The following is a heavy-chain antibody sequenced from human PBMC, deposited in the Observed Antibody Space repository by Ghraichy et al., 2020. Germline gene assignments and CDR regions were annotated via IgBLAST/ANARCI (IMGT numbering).Heavy chain of an antibody. CDR3: ARGHFYGSFGDGFDI. Sequence: GGSLRLSCAGSGFTFSDHYMDWVRQAAGKGLEWVGRTRNKANSFTTEYAASVKGRFTISRDDSKNSRDLQMNSLKSEDTAGNYCARGHFYGSFGDGFDIWGQGTMVTVSS. V-gene: IGHV3-72*01. D-gene: IGHD3-10*01. CDR2: TRNKANSFTT. J-gene: IGHJ3*02. CDR1: GFTFSDHY.